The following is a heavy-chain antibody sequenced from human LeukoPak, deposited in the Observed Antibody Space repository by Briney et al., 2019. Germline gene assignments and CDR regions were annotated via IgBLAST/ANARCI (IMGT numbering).Heavy chain of an antibody. CDR1: GGSISSYY. Sequence: SETLSLTCTVSGGSISSYYWSWIRQPAGKGLEWIGRIYTSGSTNYNPSLKSRVTISVDKSKNQFSLKLSSVTAADTAVYYCVRGAAAAGTDYWGQGTLVTVSS. V-gene: IGHV4-4*07. CDR3: VRGAAAAGTDY. D-gene: IGHD6-13*01. CDR2: IYTSGST. J-gene: IGHJ4*02.